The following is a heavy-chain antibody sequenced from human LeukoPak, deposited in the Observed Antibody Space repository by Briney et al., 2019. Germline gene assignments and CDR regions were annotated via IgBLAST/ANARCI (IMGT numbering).Heavy chain of an antibody. CDR1: GYTFTSYA. V-gene: IGHV1-2*02. CDR2: INPNSGGT. CDR3: ARGEMATIWGIDY. Sequence: ASVKVSCKASGYTFTSYAMNWVRQAPGQGLEWMGWINPNSGGTNYAQKFQGRVTMTRDTSISTAYMELSRLRSDDTAVYYCARGEMATIWGIDYWGQGTLVTVSS. J-gene: IGHJ4*02. D-gene: IGHD5-24*01.